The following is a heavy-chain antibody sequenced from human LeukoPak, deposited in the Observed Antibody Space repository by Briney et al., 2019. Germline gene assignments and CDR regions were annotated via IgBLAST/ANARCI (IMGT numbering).Heavy chain of an antibody. J-gene: IGHJ4*02. V-gene: IGHV4-28*01. Sequence: PSDTLSLTCAVSGYSISSNHWWGWRRQPPGKGLEWIGYIFYAGSTYYNPSLKSRVTMSVDTSKNQFSLRLSSVTAVDTAVYYCARIGPILGAAWVDYWGQGTLVSVSS. CDR2: IFYAGST. CDR3: ARIGPILGAAWVDY. D-gene: IGHD3-3*02. CDR1: GYSISSNHW.